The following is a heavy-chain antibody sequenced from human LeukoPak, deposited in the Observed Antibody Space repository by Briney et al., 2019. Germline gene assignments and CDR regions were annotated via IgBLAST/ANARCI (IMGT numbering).Heavy chain of an antibody. V-gene: IGHV3-30*04. CDR1: GFTFSNYT. CDR3: AKDWAIRYSSSWYYHLLDY. D-gene: IGHD6-13*01. Sequence: GRSLRLSCAASGFTFSNYTMHWVRQAPGKGLEWVAVISYDASNKYYADSVKGRFTISRDNSKNTLYLQMNSLRAEDTAVYYCAKDWAIRYSSSWYYHLLDYWGQGTLVTVSS. CDR2: ISYDASNK. J-gene: IGHJ4*02.